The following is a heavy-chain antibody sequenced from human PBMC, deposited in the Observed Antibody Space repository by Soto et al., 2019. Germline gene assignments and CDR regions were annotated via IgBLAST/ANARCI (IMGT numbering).Heavy chain of an antibody. CDR1: GYTLTSYC. CDR3: ARDYNYDILSVYYRDY. CDR2: ISAYNGNT. J-gene: IGHJ4*02. Sequence: GASVKVSCKDSGYTLTSYCISWLRQAQGQGLEWMGWISAYNGNTNYAQKLQGRVTMTTDTSTSTAYMELRSLRSDDTAVYYCARDYNYDILSVYYRDYWGQGTLVSVSS. V-gene: IGHV1-18*01. D-gene: IGHD3-9*01.